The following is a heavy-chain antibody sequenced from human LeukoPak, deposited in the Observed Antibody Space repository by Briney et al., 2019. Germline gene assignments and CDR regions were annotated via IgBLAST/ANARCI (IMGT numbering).Heavy chain of an antibody. V-gene: IGHV1-8*01. CDR1: GFTFSDYD. CDR3: ARAPSQRFLEWLLFY. D-gene: IGHD3-3*01. CDR2: MNPKSGHT. Sequence: GSVKVSCKASGFTFSDYDINWVRQATGQGLEWRGWMNPKSGHTGYAQKFQDRITLTRNTSINTAYMELRSLRFEDTAVYYCARAPSQRFLEWLLFYWGQGTLLTVSS. J-gene: IGHJ4*02.